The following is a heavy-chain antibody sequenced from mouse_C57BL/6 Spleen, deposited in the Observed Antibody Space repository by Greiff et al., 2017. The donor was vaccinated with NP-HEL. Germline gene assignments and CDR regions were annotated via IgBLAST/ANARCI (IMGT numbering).Heavy chain of an antibody. CDR2: INPNYGTT. D-gene: IGHD1-1*01. Sequence: VQLQQSGPELVKPGASVKISCKASGYSFTDYNMNWVKQSNGQSLEWIGVINPNYGTTSYNQKFKGKAKFTVDQSSSTAYMQLNSLTSEDSAVYYCARSYYGSSYYYAMDYWGQGTSVTVSS. J-gene: IGHJ4*01. CDR1: GYSFTDYN. V-gene: IGHV1-39*01. CDR3: ARSYYGSSYYYAMDY.